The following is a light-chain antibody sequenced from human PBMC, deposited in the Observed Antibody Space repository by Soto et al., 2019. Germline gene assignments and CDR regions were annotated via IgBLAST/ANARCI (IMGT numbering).Light chain of an antibody. CDR3: VAWDDILNGWV. J-gene: IGLJ3*02. Sequence: QSVLTQPPSASRTPGQRVTISCSGSDSNIGSNSVNWYQHLPGMAPKLLTHSNDHRPSGVADRFSGSKSGTSASLAISGLQSEDEADYYCVAWDDILNGWVFGGGTQLTVL. CDR1: DSNIGSNS. CDR2: SND. V-gene: IGLV1-44*01.